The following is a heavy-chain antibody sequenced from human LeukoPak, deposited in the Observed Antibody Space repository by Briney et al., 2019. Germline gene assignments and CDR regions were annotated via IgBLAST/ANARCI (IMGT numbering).Heavy chain of an antibody. V-gene: IGHV1-69*05. CDR3: ASDRDGYSYGYEIDY. CDR2: IIPIFGTA. D-gene: IGHD5-18*01. J-gene: IGHJ4*02. Sequence: SVKVSSKASGGTFSSYAISWVRQAPGQGLEWMERIIPIFGTANYAQKFQGRVTITTDESTSTAYMELSSLRSEDTAVYYCASDRDGYSYGYEIDYWGQGTLVTVSS. CDR1: GGTFSSYA.